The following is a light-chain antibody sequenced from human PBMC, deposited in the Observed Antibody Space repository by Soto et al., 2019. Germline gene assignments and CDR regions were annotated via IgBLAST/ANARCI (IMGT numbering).Light chain of an antibody. CDR1: SSDVGGYNY. Sequence: QSALTQPASVSGSPGQSITISCTGTSSDVGGYNYVSWYQQHPGKAPKLMIYDVSNRPSQVSNRFSGSKSGNTASLTISGLQAEDEADYYCSSYTSSSTVVFGGETQLTVL. J-gene: IGLJ2*01. CDR2: DVS. CDR3: SSYTSSSTVV. V-gene: IGLV2-14*01.